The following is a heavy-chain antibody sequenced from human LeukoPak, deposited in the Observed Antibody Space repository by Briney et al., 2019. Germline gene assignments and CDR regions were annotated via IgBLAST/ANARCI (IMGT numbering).Heavy chain of an antibody. CDR3: AKVDNWKYGHHDF. CDR2: IRSKAYGGTT. J-gene: IGHJ4*02. Sequence: GGSLRLSCTASGFTFGDYVMSWVRQAPGKGLEWVGFIRSKAYGGTTKNAASAKGRFTISRDDSRSIAYLQMNSLRAEDTAVYYCAKVDNWKYGHHDFWGQGTLVTVSS. CDR1: GFTFGDYV. D-gene: IGHD1-1*01. V-gene: IGHV3-49*04.